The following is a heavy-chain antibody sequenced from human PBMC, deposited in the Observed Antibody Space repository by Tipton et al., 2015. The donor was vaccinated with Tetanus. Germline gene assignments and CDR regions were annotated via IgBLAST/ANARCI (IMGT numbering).Heavy chain of an antibody. CDR3: ARDLAVAGFFFDY. J-gene: IGHJ4*02. D-gene: IGHD6-19*01. Sequence: SLRLSCAAPGFTFSSYSMNWVRQAPGKGLEWVSYISSSSSTIYYADSVKGRFTISRDNAKNSLYLQMNSLRAEDTAVYYCARDLAVAGFFFDYWGQGTLVTVSS. CDR2: ISSSSSTI. CDR1: GFTFSSYS. V-gene: IGHV3-48*01.